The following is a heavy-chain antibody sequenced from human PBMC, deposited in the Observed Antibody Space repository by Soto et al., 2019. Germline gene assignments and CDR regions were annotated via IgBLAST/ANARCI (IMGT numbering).Heavy chain of an antibody. D-gene: IGHD3-3*01. V-gene: IGHV5-10-1*01. J-gene: IGHJ4*02. CDR3: ARRSGYRYDFDY. Sequence: PGESLKISCNASGYAFTNYWISWVRQKPGQGLEWMGRIDPSDSRTKYSPSFDGHVTISIDKSISAAFLQWSSLRASDTAVYYCARRSGYRYDFDYWGQGTLVTSPQ. CDR1: GYAFTNYW. CDR2: IDPSDSRT.